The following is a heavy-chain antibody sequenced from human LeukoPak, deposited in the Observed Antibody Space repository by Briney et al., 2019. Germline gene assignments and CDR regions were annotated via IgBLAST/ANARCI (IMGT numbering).Heavy chain of an antibody. D-gene: IGHD3-22*01. CDR3: ARENSSGYYSVGPVDY. CDR2: ISARGSSL. Sequence: GGSLRLSCAASGFTFTTYAMSWVRQAPGEGPQWVSTISARGSSLYYSDSVRGRFTISRDNSKNTLYLQMKSLRAEDTAVYYCARENSSGYYSVGPVDYWGQGTLVTVSS. J-gene: IGHJ4*02. CDR1: GFTFTTYA. V-gene: IGHV3-23*01.